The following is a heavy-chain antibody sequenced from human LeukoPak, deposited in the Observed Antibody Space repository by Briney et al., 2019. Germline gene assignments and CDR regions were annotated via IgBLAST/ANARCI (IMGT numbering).Heavy chain of an antibody. V-gene: IGHV3-30*02. CDR3: ARDVRIYYYDSSPDY. D-gene: IGHD3-22*01. CDR1: GFTFRDHG. CDR2: IGHDGNNK. J-gene: IGHJ4*02. Sequence: PGGSLRLSCEASGFTFRDHGMSWVRQAPGKGLEWVAYIGHDGNNKYYADSVKGRFTISRDSSKNTLYLQMNSLRAEDTAVYYCARDVRIYYYDSSPDYWGQGTLVTVSS.